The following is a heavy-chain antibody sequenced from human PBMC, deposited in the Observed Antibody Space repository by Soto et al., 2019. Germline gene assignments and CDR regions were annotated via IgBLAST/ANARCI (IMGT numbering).Heavy chain of an antibody. CDR1: GFTFSSYG. CDR3: ARDLGSFDD. D-gene: IGHD7-27*01. V-gene: IGHV3-33*01. J-gene: IGHJ4*02. Sequence: GGPLRLSCAASGFTFSSYGMHWVRQAPGKGLEWVAVIWYDGSNTYYADSVKGRFTISRDNSKNTLYLQMTSLRAEDTAVYYCARDLGSFDDWGQGTLVTVSS. CDR2: IWYDGSNT.